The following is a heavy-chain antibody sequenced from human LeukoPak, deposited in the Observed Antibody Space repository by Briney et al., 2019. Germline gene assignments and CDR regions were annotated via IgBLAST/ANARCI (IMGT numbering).Heavy chain of an antibody. CDR2: INTNTGNP. CDR3: AVLKTIAAAGYYFDY. V-gene: IGHV7-4-1*02. D-gene: IGHD6-13*01. J-gene: IGHJ4*02. CDR1: GYTFTSYD. Sequence: VASVKVSCKASGYTFTSYDMNWVRQAPGQGLEWMGWINTNTGNPTYAQGFTGRFVFSLDTSVSTAYLQISSLKAEDTAVYYCAVLKTIAAAGYYFDYWGQGTLVTVSS.